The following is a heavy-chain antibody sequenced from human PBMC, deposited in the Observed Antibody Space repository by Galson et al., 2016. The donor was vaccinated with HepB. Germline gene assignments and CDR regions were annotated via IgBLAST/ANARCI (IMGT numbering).Heavy chain of an antibody. CDR2: IVAGNGDT. D-gene: IGHD6-13*01. V-gene: IGHV1-58*01. J-gene: IGHJ4*02. CDR1: GVTFSTSA. CDR3: AARGSSWPYY. Sequence: SVKVSCKASGVTFSTSAVQWVRQARGQHLEWIGWIVAGNGDTKYAQKFQERVTITRDMSTRTAYMGLSSLTSEDTAVYYCAARGSSWPYYWGQGTLVTVSS.